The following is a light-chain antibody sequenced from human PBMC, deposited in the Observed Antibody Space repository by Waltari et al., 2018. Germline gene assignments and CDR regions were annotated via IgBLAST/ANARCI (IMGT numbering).Light chain of an antibody. CDR2: GAS. CDR3: QQYNNWPPQLT. Sequence: EIVMTQSPATLSVSPGDTATLSCRASQSVSSNFAWYQQKPGQAPRLLIYGASTRAAGIPARFSGSGSGTEFTLTTSSMLSEDFAVYYCQQYNNWPPQLTFGGGTKVEIK. CDR1: QSVSSN. J-gene: IGKJ4*01. V-gene: IGKV3-15*01.